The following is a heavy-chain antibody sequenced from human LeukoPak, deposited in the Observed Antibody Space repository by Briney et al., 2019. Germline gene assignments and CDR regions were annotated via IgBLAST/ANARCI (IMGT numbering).Heavy chain of an antibody. CDR3: ARYYDFWSYYGMDV. V-gene: IGHV3-66*01. CDR1: GFTVSSNY. CDR2: IYSGGST. D-gene: IGHD3-3*01. J-gene: IGHJ6*02. Sequence: GGSLRLSCAASGFTVSSNYMSWVRQAPGKGLEWVSIIYSGGSTYYADSVKGRFTISRDNSKNTLYLQMNSLRAEDTAVYYCARYYDFWSYYGMDVWGQGTTVTVSS.